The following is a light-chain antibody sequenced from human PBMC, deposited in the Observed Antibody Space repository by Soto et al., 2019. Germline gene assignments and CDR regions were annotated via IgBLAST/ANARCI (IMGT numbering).Light chain of an antibody. J-gene: IGKJ2*01. CDR1: QSISSY. V-gene: IGKV1-39*01. CDR3: QQSYSTPYT. CDR2: AAS. Sequence: DIQMTQSPSSLSASVGDRVTITCRPSQSISSYLNWYQQKPGKAPKLLIYAASSLQSGVPSRFSGSGSGTGFTLTISSLQPEDFATYYCQQSYSTPYTFGQGTKLEIK.